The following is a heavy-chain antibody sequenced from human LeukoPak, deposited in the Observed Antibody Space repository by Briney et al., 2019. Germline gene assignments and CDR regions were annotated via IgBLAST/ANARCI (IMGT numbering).Heavy chain of an antibody. CDR1: EFTFNTYT. CDR3: AREGQSGYYYMDV. J-gene: IGHJ6*03. D-gene: IGHD5-24*01. V-gene: IGHV3-21*01. CDR2: ISSSSSDI. Sequence: GGSLRLSCEASEFTFNTYTMNWVRQAPGKGLEWVSSISSSSSDIYYADSVKGRFTISRDNAKNSLYLQMNSLRAEDTAVYYCAREGQSGYYYMDVWGKGTTVTVSS.